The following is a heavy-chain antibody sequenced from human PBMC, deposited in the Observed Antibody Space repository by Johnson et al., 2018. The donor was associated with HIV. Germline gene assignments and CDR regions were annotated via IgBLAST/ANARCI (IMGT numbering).Heavy chain of an antibody. CDR3: ARVYSSSSAHAFDI. J-gene: IGHJ3*02. Sequence: VQLVESGGGLVQPGRSLRLSCAASGFTFDDYAMHWVRQAPGKGLEWVSGISWNSGSIGYADSVKGRFTISRDNAKNSLYLQMNSLRAEDTALYYCARVYSSSSAHAFDIWGKGQWSPSLQ. V-gene: IGHV3-9*01. CDR2: ISWNSGSI. D-gene: IGHD6-6*01. CDR1: GFTFDDYA.